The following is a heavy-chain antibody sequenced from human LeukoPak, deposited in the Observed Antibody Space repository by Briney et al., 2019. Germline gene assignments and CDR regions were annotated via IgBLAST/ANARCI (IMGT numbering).Heavy chain of an antibody. CDR2: INPSGGST. Sequence: ASVKVSCKASGYTFTSYYMHWVRQAPGQGLEWMGIINPSGGSTSYAQKFQGRVTMTRDTSTSTVYMELSSLRSEDTAVYYCAQDISGGMYGIWFDPWGQGNLVTVSS. CDR1: GYTFTSYY. J-gene: IGHJ5*02. CDR3: AQDISGGMYGIWFDP. V-gene: IGHV1-46*01. D-gene: IGHD2-8*01.